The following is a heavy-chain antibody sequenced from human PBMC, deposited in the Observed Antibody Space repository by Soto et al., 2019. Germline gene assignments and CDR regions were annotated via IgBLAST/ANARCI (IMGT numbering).Heavy chain of an antibody. CDR3: ARGPIYCSSTSCYSYYFDY. J-gene: IGHJ4*02. D-gene: IGHD2-2*02. Sequence: QVQLQESGPGLVKPSQTLSLTCTVSGGSISSGDYYWSWIRQPPGKGLEWIGYIYYSGSTYYNPSLESRVTISVDTSKNQFSLKLSSVTAADTAVYYCARGPIYCSSTSCYSYYFDYWGQGTLVTVSS. CDR2: IYYSGST. V-gene: IGHV4-30-4*01. CDR1: GGSISSGDYY.